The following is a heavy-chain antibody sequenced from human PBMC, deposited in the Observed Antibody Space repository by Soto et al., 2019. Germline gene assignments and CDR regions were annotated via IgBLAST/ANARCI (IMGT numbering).Heavy chain of an antibody. V-gene: IGHV4-39*01. CDR3: ARHRTYYYDSSGYGMGDAFDI. D-gene: IGHD3-22*01. CDR2: LSHSGSV. Sequence: SETLSLTCTVSGGSVSNSQYFWVWLRQPPGKGLEWIGTLSHSGSVRYNPSLNSPVTISVDTSKNQFSLKLSSVTAADTAVYYCARHRTYYYDSSGYGMGDAFDIWGQGTMVTVSS. J-gene: IGHJ3*02. CDR1: GGSVSNSQYF.